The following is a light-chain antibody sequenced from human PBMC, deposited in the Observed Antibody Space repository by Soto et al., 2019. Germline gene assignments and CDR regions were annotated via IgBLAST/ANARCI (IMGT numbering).Light chain of an antibody. Sequence: DIQMTQSPSSLSASVGDRVTITCRASQSISSYLNWYQQKPGKAPKLLIYAASSLQSGVPSPFSGSGSGTDFTLTISSLQPEDFATYYCQQSYSTPWTFGQGTKVEIK. CDR3: QQSYSTPWT. CDR2: AAS. CDR1: QSISSY. V-gene: IGKV1-39*01. J-gene: IGKJ1*01.